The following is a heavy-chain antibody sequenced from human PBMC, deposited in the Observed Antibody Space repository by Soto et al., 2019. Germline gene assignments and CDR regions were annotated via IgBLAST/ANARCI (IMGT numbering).Heavy chain of an antibody. V-gene: IGHV4-39*01. J-gene: IGHJ3*02. CDR2: IYYSGST. CDR3: ARDPPNLGAFDI. Sequence: QLQLQESGPGLVKPSETLSLTCTVSGGSISSSSYYWGWIRQPPGKGLEWIGSIYYSGSTYYNPSLKSRVTISVDTSKNQFSLKLSSVTAADTAVYYCARDPPNLGAFDIWGQGTMVTVSS. CDR1: GGSISSSSYY.